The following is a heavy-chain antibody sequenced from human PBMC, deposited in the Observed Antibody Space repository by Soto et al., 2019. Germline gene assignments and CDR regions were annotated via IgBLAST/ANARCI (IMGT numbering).Heavy chain of an antibody. CDR2: ISGHSANT. Sequence: QVQLVQSGAEVRKPGASVKVSCKASGYTFSSYGITWVRQAPGRGLEWMGWISGHSANTNYAQKVQGRVTLTTDTPXTXAXXMLKSRRSDDTGVYVCERGGPRGGYYPLHYSGLGVFGHGTTVTVPS. V-gene: IGHV1-18*01. CDR3: ERGGPRGGYYPLHYSGLGV. CDR1: GYTFSSYG. J-gene: IGHJ6*02. D-gene: IGHD3-3*01.